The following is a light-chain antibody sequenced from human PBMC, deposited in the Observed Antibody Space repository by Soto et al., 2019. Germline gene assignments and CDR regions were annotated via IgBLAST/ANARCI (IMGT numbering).Light chain of an antibody. Sequence: DIQMTQSPSSLSASVVDRVTSTCRASEGIARHLNWYQQKPGKAPKLLIYAALSLQNGVPSRFRGGGSGTDFTLTISNLQPEDFATYYCQQSYSTLSITFGQGTRLEIK. J-gene: IGKJ5*01. CDR3: QQSYSTLSIT. V-gene: IGKV1-39*01. CDR1: EGIARH. CDR2: AAL.